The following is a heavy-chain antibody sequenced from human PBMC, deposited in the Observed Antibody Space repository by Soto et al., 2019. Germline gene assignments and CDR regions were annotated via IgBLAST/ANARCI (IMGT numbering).Heavy chain of an antibody. D-gene: IGHD5-12*01. J-gene: IGHJ6*02. CDR1: GGSISSYY. Sequence: ETLSLTCTVSGGSISSYYWSWIRQPPGKGLEWIGYIYYSGSTNYNPSLKSRVTISVDTSKNQFSLKLSSVTAADTAVYYCARDRPRGRHYYYGMDVWGQGTTVTVSS. V-gene: IGHV4-59*01. CDR3: ARDRPRGRHYYYGMDV. CDR2: IYYSGST.